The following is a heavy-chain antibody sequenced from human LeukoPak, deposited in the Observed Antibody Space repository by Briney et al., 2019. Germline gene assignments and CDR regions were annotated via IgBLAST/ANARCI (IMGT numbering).Heavy chain of an antibody. Sequence: SETLSLTCTVPGGSISSYYWSWIRQPAGKGLEWIGRIYTSGSTNYNPSLKSRVTMSVDTSKNQFSLKLSSVTAADTAVYYCARELPPPRSGSYPLWGQGTLVTVSS. CDR2: IYTSGST. J-gene: IGHJ4*02. CDR1: GGSISSYY. V-gene: IGHV4-4*07. D-gene: IGHD1-26*01. CDR3: ARELPPPRSGSYPL.